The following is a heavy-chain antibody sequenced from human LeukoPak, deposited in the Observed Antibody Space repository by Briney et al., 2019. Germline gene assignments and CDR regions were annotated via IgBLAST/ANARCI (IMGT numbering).Heavy chain of an antibody. Sequence: GGSLRLSCAASGFTFSSYAMSWVRQAPGKGLEWVSAISGSGGSTYYAGSVKGRFTISRDNSKNTLYLQMNSLRAEDTAVYYCAKDSWGWHTGARRLDYWGQGTLVTVSS. CDR2: ISGSGGST. D-gene: IGHD1-14*01. CDR1: GFTFSSYA. CDR3: AKDSWGWHTGARRLDY. J-gene: IGHJ4*02. V-gene: IGHV3-23*01.